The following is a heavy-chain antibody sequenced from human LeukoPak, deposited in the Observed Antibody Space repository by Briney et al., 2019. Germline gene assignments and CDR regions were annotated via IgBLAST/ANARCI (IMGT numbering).Heavy chain of an antibody. J-gene: IGHJ4*02. CDR1: GGSFSGYY. CDR2: INHSGST. CDR3: ARMVGATGFDY. V-gene: IGHV4-34*01. D-gene: IGHD1-26*01. Sequence: SETLSLTCAVYGGSFSGYYWSWIRQPPGKGLEWIGEINHSGSTNYNPSLKSRVSISVDTSKNQFSLKLSSVTAADTAVYYCARMVGATGFDYWGQGTLVTVSS.